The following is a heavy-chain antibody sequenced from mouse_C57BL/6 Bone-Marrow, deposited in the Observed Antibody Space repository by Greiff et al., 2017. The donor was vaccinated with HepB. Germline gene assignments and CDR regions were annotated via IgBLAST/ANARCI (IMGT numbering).Heavy chain of an antibody. J-gene: IGHJ3*01. CDR3: TLFITTGVPAY. Sequence: VQLQQSGAELVRPGASVKLSCTASGFNIKDDYMHWVKQRPEQGLEWIGWIDPENGDTEYASKFQGKATITADTSSNTAYLQLSSLTSEDTAVYYCTLFITTGVPAYWGQGTLVTVSA. CDR1: GFNIKDDY. D-gene: IGHD1-1*01. V-gene: IGHV14-4*01. CDR2: IDPENGDT.